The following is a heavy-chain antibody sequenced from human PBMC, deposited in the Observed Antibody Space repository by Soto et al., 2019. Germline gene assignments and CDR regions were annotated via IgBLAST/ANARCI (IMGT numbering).Heavy chain of an antibody. CDR3: VKVYSSWYAHFDY. CDR2: ISSNGGST. J-gene: IGHJ4*02. V-gene: IGHV3-64D*08. CDR1: GFTFSSYA. Sequence: GGSLRLSCSASGFTFSSYAMHWVRQAPGKGLEYVSAISSNGGSTYYADSVKGRFTISRDNSKNTLYLQMSSLRAEDTAVYYCVKVYSSWYAHFDYWGQGTLVTVSS. D-gene: IGHD6-13*01.